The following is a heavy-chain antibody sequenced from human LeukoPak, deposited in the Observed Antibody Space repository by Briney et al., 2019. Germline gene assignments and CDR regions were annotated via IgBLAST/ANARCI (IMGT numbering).Heavy chain of an antibody. D-gene: IGHD3-3*01. CDR3: ATEFRITIFGGGGPPRWFDP. Sequence: ASVKVSCKVSGYTLTELSMHWVRQAPGKGLEWMGGFDPEDGETIYAQKFQGRVTMTEDTSTDTAYMELSSLRSEDTAVYYCATEFRITIFGGGGPPRWFDPWGQGTLVTVSS. V-gene: IGHV1-24*01. J-gene: IGHJ5*02. CDR2: FDPEDGET. CDR1: GYTLTELS.